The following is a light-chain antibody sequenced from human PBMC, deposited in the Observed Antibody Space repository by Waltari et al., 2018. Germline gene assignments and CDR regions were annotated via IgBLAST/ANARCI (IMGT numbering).Light chain of an antibody. V-gene: IGLV2-8*01. CDR2: GVT. Sequence: QSALTQPPSASGSPGQSVAISCTGARSDVGGYNYFTWYQQHPGKAPKLLIYGVTKRPSGVPDRFSGSKSGNTAALTVSGLQAEDEADYYCSSYAGSNNLVFGGGTKLTVL. CDR3: SSYAGSNNLV. CDR1: RSDVGGYNY. J-gene: IGLJ2*01.